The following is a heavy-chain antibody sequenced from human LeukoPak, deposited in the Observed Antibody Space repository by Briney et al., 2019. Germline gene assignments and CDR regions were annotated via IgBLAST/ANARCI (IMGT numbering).Heavy chain of an antibody. J-gene: IGHJ5*02. Sequence: SETLSLTCTVSGGSISSYYWSWIRRPPGKGLEWIGYIYYSGSTNYNPSLKSRVTISVDTSKNQFSLKLSSVTAADTAVYYCARDARGTYCSSTSCYSDNWFDPWGQGTLVTVSS. CDR2: IYYSGST. V-gene: IGHV4-59*01. CDR1: GGSISSYY. CDR3: ARDARGTYCSSTSCYSDNWFDP. D-gene: IGHD2-2*01.